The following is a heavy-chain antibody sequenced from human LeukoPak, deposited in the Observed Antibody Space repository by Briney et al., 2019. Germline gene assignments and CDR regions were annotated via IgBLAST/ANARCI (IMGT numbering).Heavy chain of an antibody. D-gene: IGHD3-3*01. J-gene: IGHJ6*03. Sequence: SETLSLTCTVFGGSLSSGTYFWTWIRQPAGKGLQWIGRIYTRGSTNYNPSLKNRVSISVDTSKNQFSLELGSVTAADTAVYYCARTHYLRFLEDYFYYYLDVWGKGTTVTVSS. CDR2: IYTRGST. CDR3: ARTHYLRFLEDYFYYYLDV. CDR1: GGSLSSGTYF. V-gene: IGHV4-61*02.